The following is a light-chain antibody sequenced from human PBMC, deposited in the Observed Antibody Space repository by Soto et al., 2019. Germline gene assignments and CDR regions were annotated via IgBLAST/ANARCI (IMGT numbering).Light chain of an antibody. CDR1: SNDIGAYRF. Sequence: QSALTQPASVSGSPGQSIAISCTGTSNDIGAYRFVSWYQQHPGKAPKLIIYDVNSRPSGVSDRFSGPKSGNTASLAISGLQADDESDYYCSSYTRSTTLVFGGGTKLTVL. J-gene: IGLJ2*01. CDR2: DVN. CDR3: SSYTRSTTLV. V-gene: IGLV2-14*01.